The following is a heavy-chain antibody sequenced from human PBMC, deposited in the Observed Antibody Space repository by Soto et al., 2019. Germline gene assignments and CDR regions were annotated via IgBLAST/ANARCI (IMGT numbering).Heavy chain of an antibody. V-gene: IGHV1-69*13. CDR3: ARGYQLLDYYYGMDV. Sequence: GPSVKVSCKASGGTFSSYAISWVRQAPGQGLEWMGGIIPIFGTANYAQKFQGRVTITADESTSTAYMELSSLRSEDTAVYYCARGYQLLDYYYGMDVWGQGTTVTVSS. D-gene: IGHD2-2*01. J-gene: IGHJ6*02. CDR1: GGTFSSYA. CDR2: IIPIFGTA.